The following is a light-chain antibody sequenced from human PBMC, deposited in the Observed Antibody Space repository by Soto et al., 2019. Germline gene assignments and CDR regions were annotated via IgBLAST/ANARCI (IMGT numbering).Light chain of an antibody. CDR2: GSS. CDR3: QSYDSSLSGVV. Sequence: QSVLTQPPSVSGAPGQRVTISCTGSSSNTGAGYDVHWYQQLPGTAPKLLIYGSSNRPSGVPDRFSGSKSGTSASLAITGLQAGDEADYYCQSYDSSLSGVVFGAGTKLTVL. J-gene: IGLJ3*02. CDR1: SSNTGAGYD. V-gene: IGLV1-40*01.